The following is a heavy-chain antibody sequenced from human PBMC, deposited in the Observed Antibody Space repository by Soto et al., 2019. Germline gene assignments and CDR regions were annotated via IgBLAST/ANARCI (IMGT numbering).Heavy chain of an antibody. J-gene: IGHJ6*03. CDR1: GGSFSGYS. D-gene: IGHD2-21*02. Sequence: SETLSLTCAVHGGSFSGYSWSWIRQPPGKGLEWIGEINHSGRTNCNPSLKSRVTISVDTSKNQFSLKLSSVTAADTAVYYCARGLGDYNFYYHMDVWGKGTTVTVSS. CDR3: ARGLGDYNFYYHMDV. V-gene: IGHV4-34*01. CDR2: INHSGRT.